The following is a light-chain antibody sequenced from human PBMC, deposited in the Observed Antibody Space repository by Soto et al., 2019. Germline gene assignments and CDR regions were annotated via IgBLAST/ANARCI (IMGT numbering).Light chain of an antibody. J-gene: IGKJ1*01. V-gene: IGKV3-20*01. Sequence: EHVLTQSPATLSVSPAESATLSCRASQSVNSTYLAWYQQKTGQAPRFLIYGESSRATGIPDRFSGSGSGTDLNLTISRLDPEDFAVYYCQKYGSSPLTCGQGTKVDIK. CDR1: QSVNSTY. CDR3: QKYGSSPLT. CDR2: GES.